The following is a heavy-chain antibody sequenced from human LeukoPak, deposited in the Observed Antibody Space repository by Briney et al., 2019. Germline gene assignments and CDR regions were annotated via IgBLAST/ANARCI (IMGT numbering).Heavy chain of an antibody. CDR3: EIAAVGGYFDY. J-gene: IGHJ4*02. CDR1: GGSISSNNW. D-gene: IGHD2-21*01. Sequence: SETLSLTCAVSGGSISSNNWWIWVRQAPGKGLEWIGEIYHSGSTTYNRSLKSRVTISVDKSKNQFSLKMSSVTAADTAVSRLEIAAVGGYFDYWGQGTLVTVSS. CDR2: IYHSGST. V-gene: IGHV4-4*02.